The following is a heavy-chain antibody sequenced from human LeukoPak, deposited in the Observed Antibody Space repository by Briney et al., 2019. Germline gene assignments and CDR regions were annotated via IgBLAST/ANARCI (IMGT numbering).Heavy chain of an antibody. J-gene: IGHJ4*02. D-gene: IGHD6-13*01. Sequence: PSETLSLTCTVSGGSISSYYWSWIRQPAGKGLEWIGRIYTSGSTNYNPSLKRRVTMSVDTSKNQFSLKLSSVPAADTAVYYCARGARITMVRGPKGYSSSWYDYWGQGTLVTVSS. V-gene: IGHV4-4*07. CDR3: ARGARITMVRGPKGYSSSWYDY. CDR2: IYTSGST. CDR1: GGSISSYY.